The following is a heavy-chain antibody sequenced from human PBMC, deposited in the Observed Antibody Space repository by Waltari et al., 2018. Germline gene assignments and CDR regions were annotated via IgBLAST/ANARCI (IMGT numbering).Heavy chain of an antibody. Sequence: QVQLQESGPGLAKSSETLSLTCAVSGYSMRSGYYWGWTRQPPRKGLEWIASIYQGGSSYYNPSLRSRVTISVDTSRNQFSLEMTSVTATDTATYYCVAAKEYYYDGSGDDAFETWGQGTLVTVSS. J-gene: IGHJ3*02. CDR3: VAAKEYYYDGSGDDAFET. CDR2: IYQGGSS. D-gene: IGHD3-22*01. V-gene: IGHV4-38-2*01. CDR1: GYSMRSGYY.